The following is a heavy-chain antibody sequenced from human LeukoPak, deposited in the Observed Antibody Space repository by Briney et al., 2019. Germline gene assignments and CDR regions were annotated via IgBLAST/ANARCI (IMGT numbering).Heavy chain of an antibody. J-gene: IGHJ6*04. D-gene: IGHD6-19*01. CDR1: GFTFSSYA. CDR2: ISGSGGST. V-gene: IGHV3-23*01. CDR3: AKDMSDSSGWYPYYGMDV. Sequence: PGGSLRLSCAASGFTFSSYAMSWVRQAPGKGLEWVSAISGSGGSTYYADSVKGRFTISRDNPKNTLYLQMNSLRAEDTAVYYCAKDMSDSSGWYPYYGMDVWGKGTTVTVSS.